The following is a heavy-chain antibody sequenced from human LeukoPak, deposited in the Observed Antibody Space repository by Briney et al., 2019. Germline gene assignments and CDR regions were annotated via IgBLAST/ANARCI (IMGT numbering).Heavy chain of an antibody. D-gene: IGHD2-21*02. CDR1: GYTFSNYY. Sequence: AASVKVSCKASGYTFSNYYIHWVRQAPGQGLEWMGIINSSGGSTSYAQKFQGRVTMTTDASTSTVYMELSSLRSEDTAVYFCARIGGGGDWFLKWFDPWGQGTLVTVSS. CDR3: ARIGGGGDWFLKWFDP. V-gene: IGHV1-46*01. CDR2: INSSGGST. J-gene: IGHJ5*02.